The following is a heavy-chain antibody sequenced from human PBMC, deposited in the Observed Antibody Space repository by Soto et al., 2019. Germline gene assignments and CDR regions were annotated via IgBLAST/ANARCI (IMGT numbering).Heavy chain of an antibody. CDR1: GFTFSRSA. D-gene: IGHD1-1*01. J-gene: IGHJ6*03. Sequence: GASVKVSCKASGFTFSRSAMQWVRQARGQRLEWIGWIVVGSGNTNYAQKFQERVTISRDMSTSTGYMELSSLRSEDTAVYYCAARTGTNPRYYYMDVWGKGTTVTVSS. CDR3: AARTGTNPRYYYMDV. CDR2: IVVGSGNT. V-gene: IGHV1-58*02.